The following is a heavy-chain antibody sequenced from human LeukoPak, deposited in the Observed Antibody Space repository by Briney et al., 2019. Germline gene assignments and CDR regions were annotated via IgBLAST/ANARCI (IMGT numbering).Heavy chain of an antibody. CDR3: ARFKLIVVVPWFDP. V-gene: IGHV4-4*02. J-gene: IGHJ5*02. CDR2: IDHSGST. CDR1: GGSISSSYW. Sequence: SGTLSLTCAVSGGSISSSYWWSWVRQPPGKGLEWIGEIDHSGSTNYNPSLKSRVTISVDKSKNQFSLKLSSVTAADTAVYYCARFKLIVVVPWFDPGGQGTLVTVSS. D-gene: IGHD3-22*01.